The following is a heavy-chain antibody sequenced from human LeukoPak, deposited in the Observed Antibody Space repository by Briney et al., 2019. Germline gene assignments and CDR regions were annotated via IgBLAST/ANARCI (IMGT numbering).Heavy chain of an antibody. CDR1: GFTVDSNY. J-gene: IGHJ4*02. CDR2: ISDSGGST. D-gene: IGHD3-22*01. V-gene: IGHV3-23*01. Sequence: GGSLRLSCAASGFTVDSNYLSWVRQAPGKGLEWVSAISDSGGSTYYADSVKGRFTISRDNSKNTLYLQMSSLRAEDTAIYYCTRKRERYYDSLVDYWGQGTLVTVSS. CDR3: TRKRERYYDSLVDY.